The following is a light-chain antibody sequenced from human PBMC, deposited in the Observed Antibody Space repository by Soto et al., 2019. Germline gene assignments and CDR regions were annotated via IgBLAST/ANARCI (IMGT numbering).Light chain of an antibody. J-gene: IGKJ1*01. CDR2: AAS. V-gene: IGKV3-15*01. Sequence: ILMTQSPATLSVSSGERVTLSCRASQSVGSNLAWHQQKPGQAPRLLIYAASTRAAGIPARFSGSGSGTEFTLTISSLQSEDFAVYYCQQYKNWPWTFGQGTKVEIK. CDR3: QQYKNWPWT. CDR1: QSVGSN.